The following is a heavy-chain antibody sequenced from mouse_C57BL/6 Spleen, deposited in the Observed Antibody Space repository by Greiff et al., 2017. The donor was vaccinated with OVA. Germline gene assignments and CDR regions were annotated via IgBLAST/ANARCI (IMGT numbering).Heavy chain of an antibody. CDR3: ARSRFITTVMDY. J-gene: IGHJ4*01. CDR1: GYTFTSYW. Sequence: QVQLQQSGTELVKPGASVKLSCKASGYTFTSYWMHWVKQRPGQGLEWIGNINPSNGGTNYNEKFKSKATLTVDKSSSTAYMQLSSLTSEDSAVYYCARSRFITTVMDYWGQGTSVTVSS. V-gene: IGHV1-53*01. D-gene: IGHD1-1*01. CDR2: INPSNGGT.